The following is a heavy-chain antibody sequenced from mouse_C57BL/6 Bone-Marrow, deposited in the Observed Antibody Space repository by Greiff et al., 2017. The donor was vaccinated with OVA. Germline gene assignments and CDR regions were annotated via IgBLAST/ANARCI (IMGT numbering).Heavy chain of an antibody. Sequence: EVKLVESGAELVRPGASVKLSCTASGFNIKDDYMHWVKQRPEQGLEWIGWIDPENGDTEYASKFQGKATITADTSSNTAYLQLSSLTSEDTAVYYCTTRYYGSSGDYWGQGTTLTVSS. V-gene: IGHV14-4*01. J-gene: IGHJ2*01. CDR2: IDPENGDT. D-gene: IGHD1-1*01. CDR1: GFNIKDDY. CDR3: TTRYYGSSGDY.